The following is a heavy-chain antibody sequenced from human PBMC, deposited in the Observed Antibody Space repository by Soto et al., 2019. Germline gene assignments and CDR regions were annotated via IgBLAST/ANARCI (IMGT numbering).Heavy chain of an antibody. Sequence: GGSLRLSCAASGFTFSSYGMHWVRQAPGKGLEWVAVISYDGSNKYYADSVKGRFTISRDNSKNTLYLQMNSLRAEDTAVYYCAKDTYYYDSSGYFDYRGPGTLVTVSS. D-gene: IGHD3-22*01. V-gene: IGHV3-30*18. J-gene: IGHJ4*02. CDR3: AKDTYYYDSSGYFDY. CDR1: GFTFSSYG. CDR2: ISYDGSNK.